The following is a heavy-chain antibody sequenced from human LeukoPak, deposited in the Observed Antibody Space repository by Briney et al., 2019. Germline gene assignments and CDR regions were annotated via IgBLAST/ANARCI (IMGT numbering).Heavy chain of an antibody. CDR1: GGSISSGGYY. Sequence: SETLSLTCTVSGGSISSGGYYWSWIRQHPGKGLEWIGYIYYSGSTYYNPSLKSRVTISVDTSKNRFSLKLSSVTAADTAVYYCARGTIVVVPAAADLYYFDHWGQGTLVTVSS. V-gene: IGHV4-31*03. CDR2: IYYSGST. CDR3: ARGTIVVVPAAADLYYFDH. J-gene: IGHJ4*02. D-gene: IGHD2-2*01.